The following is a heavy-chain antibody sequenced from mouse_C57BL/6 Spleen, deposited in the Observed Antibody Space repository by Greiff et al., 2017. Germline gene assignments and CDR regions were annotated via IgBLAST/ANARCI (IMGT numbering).Heavy chain of an antibody. CDR2: IRNKANGYTT. D-gene: IGHD4-1*01. CDR3: ARYKALTGKAMDY. CDR1: GFTFTDYY. V-gene: IGHV7-3*01. J-gene: IGHJ4*01. Sequence: EVNVVESGGGLVQPGGSLSLSCAASGFTFTDYYLSWVRQHPGKALEWLGFIRNKANGYTTESSASVKGRFTISRDNSQSILYLQMNALRAEDSATYSGARYKALTGKAMDYWGQGTSVTVSS.